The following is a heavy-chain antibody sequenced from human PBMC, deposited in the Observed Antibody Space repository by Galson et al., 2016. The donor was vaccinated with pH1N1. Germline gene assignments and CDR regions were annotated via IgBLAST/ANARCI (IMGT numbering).Heavy chain of an antibody. J-gene: IGHJ4*02. Sequence: PALVKPTQTLTLTCTFSGFSLSTSGVGVGWVRQPPGKALEWLALIYWDDDKRYSPSLKRRLTITKDTSKNQVVLTMTNMDPVDTATYYCARNGYGDYVGYFDYWGQGTLVTVSS. D-gene: IGHD4-17*01. CDR2: IYWDDDK. V-gene: IGHV2-5*02. CDR1: GFSLSTSGVG. CDR3: ARNGYGDYVGYFDY.